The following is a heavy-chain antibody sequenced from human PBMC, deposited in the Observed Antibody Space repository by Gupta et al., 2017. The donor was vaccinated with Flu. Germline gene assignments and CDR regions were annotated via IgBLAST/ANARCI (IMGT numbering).Heavy chain of an antibody. D-gene: IGHD5-24*01. V-gene: IGHV1-2*02. CDR2: INCNSGAT. CDR3: ARDPASSTIGIDY. J-gene: IGHJ4*02. Sequence: QVQLVQSGAEVKKPGASVKVSCKASGFTFTGYYIHWVRQAPGQGLECMGWINCNSGATDYAQKFQGRVTMTRDASSSTVYMELSRLRSDDTAVYYCARDPASSTIGIDYWGQGTLVTVSS. CDR1: GFTFTGYY.